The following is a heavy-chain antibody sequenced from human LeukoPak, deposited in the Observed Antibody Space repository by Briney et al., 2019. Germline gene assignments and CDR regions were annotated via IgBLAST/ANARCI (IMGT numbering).Heavy chain of an antibody. CDR1: GYTFTGYY. Sequence: ASVKVSCKASGYTFTGYYMHWVRQAPVQGLEWMGWINPNSGGTNYAQKFQGWVTMTRDTSISTAYMELSRLRSDDTAVYYCASTGTIDYYYGMDVWGQGTTVTVSS. V-gene: IGHV1-2*04. CDR2: INPNSGGT. J-gene: IGHJ6*02. CDR3: ASTGTIDYYYGMDV. D-gene: IGHD1-1*01.